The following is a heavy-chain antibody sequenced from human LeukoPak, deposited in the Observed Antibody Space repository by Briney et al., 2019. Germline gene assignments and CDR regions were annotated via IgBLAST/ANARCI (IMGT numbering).Heavy chain of an antibody. V-gene: IGHV4-38-2*02. CDR3: ARVSLELGFDP. D-gene: IGHD1-7*01. Sequence: PSETLSLTCTVSAYSISSDYYWGWIRQPPGKGLEWIGSIYLSGSTYYNPSLKSRVTISVDTSKNQFSLKLSSVTAADTAVYYCARVSLELGFDPWGQGTLVTVSS. J-gene: IGHJ5*02. CDR2: IYLSGST. CDR1: AYSISSDYY.